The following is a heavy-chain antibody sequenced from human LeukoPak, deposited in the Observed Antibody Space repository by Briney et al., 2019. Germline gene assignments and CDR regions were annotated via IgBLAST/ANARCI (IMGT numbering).Heavy chain of an antibody. Sequence: LSLTCAVYGGSFSGYYWSWIRQAPGKGLEWVPYISSSSSYTNYADSVKGRFTISRDNAKNSLYLQMNSLRAEDTAVYYCARDLRYSSSSQTSYGMDVWGQGTTVTVSS. CDR3: ARDLRYSSSSQTSYGMDV. J-gene: IGHJ6*02. CDR1: GGSFSGYY. D-gene: IGHD6-6*01. CDR2: ISSSSSYT. V-gene: IGHV3-11*06.